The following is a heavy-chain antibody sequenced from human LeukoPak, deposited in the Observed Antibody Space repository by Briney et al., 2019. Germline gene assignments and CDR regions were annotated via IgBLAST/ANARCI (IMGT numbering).Heavy chain of an antibody. CDR1: GYTFTDYY. Sequence: ASVKVSCKASGYTFTDYYMHWVRQAPGHGLEWMGWINPYSGGTNYAQKFQGRVTMTRDTSISTAYMELSRLRSDDMAVYYCARDLLFRYNRFDPWGQGTLVTVSS. D-gene: IGHD3-16*02. J-gene: IGHJ5*02. CDR3: ARDLLFRYNRFDP. V-gene: IGHV1-2*02. CDR2: INPYSGGT.